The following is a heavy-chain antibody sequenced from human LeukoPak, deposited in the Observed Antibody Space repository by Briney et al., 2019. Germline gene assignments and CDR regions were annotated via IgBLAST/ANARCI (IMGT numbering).Heavy chain of an antibody. Sequence: PGGSLRPSCAASGFTFRNYAISWVRQAPGKGLEWVSSISDNGLSTSYARSVKGRFTISRDDAKNTVYLQMNSLRAEDTAFCYCACNLTGYHQRLDYWGQGTLVTVSS. V-gene: IGHV3-23*01. J-gene: IGHJ4*02. CDR3: ACNLTGYHQRLDY. D-gene: IGHD3-9*01. CDR2: ISDNGLST. CDR1: GFTFRNYA.